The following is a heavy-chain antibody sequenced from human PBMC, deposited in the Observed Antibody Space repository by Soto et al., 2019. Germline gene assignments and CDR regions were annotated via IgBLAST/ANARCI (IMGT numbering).Heavy chain of an antibody. V-gene: IGHV1-3*01. CDR1: GYTFTSYA. D-gene: IGHD4-17*01. CDR3: ARVDYGDPRDYYYYGMDV. J-gene: IGHJ6*02. CDR2: INAGNGNT. Sequence: ASVKVSCKASGYTFTSYAMHWVRQAPGQRLEWMGWINAGNGNTKYSQKFQGRVTITRDTSASTAYMELSSLGSEDTAVYYCARVDYGDPRDYYYYGMDVWGQGTTVTVSS.